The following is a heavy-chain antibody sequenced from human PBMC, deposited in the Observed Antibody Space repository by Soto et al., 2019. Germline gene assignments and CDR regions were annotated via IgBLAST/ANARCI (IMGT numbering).Heavy chain of an antibody. J-gene: IGHJ5*01. D-gene: IGHD6-13*01. CDR1: GYSFTSYW. CDR2: INPSDSYT. CDR3: ARVASSWTRGFDS. V-gene: IGHV5-10-1*01. Sequence: EVQLVQSGAEVKKPGESLRISCQGSGYSFTSYWITWVRQMPGKGLEWMGRINPSDSYTTYSPSFQGHVTISVDKSIFTAYLQWHSLKASDTAMYYCARVASSWTRGFDSWGQGTLVIVSS.